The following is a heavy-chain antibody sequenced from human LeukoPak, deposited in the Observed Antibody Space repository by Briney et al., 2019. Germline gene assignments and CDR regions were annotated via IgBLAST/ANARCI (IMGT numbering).Heavy chain of an antibody. CDR2: IYYSGST. J-gene: IGHJ4*02. V-gene: IGHV4-39*07. D-gene: IGHD3-10*01. CDR3: AGNDLGSGSYYRPAERRFDY. Sequence: PSETLSLTCTVSGGSISSSSYYWGWIRQPPGKGLEWIGSIYYSGSTYYNPSLKSRVTISVDTSKNQFSLKLSSVTAADTAVYYCAGNDLGSGSYYRPAERRFDYWGQGTLVTVSS. CDR1: GGSISSSSYY.